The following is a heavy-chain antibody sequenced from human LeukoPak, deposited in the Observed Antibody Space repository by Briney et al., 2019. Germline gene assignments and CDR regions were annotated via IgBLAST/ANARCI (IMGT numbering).Heavy chain of an antibody. CDR1: GFTFSSYG. J-gene: IGHJ6*02. D-gene: IGHD3-10*01. V-gene: IGHV3-30*18. Sequence: PGRSLRLSCAASGFTFSSYGMHWVRQAPGKGLEWVAVISYDGSNKYYADSVKGRFTISRDNSKNTLYLQMNSLRAEDTAVYYCAKDRPWFGGSQYGMDVWGQGTTVTVSS. CDR2: ISYDGSNK. CDR3: AKDRPWFGGSQYGMDV.